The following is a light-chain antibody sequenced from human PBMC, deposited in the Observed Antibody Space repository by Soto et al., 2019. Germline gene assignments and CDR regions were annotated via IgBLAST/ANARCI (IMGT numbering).Light chain of an antibody. CDR1: QSVSHY. Sequence: EIVLTHSPATLSLSPGERATFSCRASQSVSHYLAWYQHKPGQAPRLLIYDSSNRATGIPARFTGSGSRTDFTLTISSLEPEDSAGYYCQQRTNMPPYTFGQGTRLEIK. CDR2: DSS. CDR3: QQRTNMPPYT. J-gene: IGKJ2*01. V-gene: IGKV3-11*01.